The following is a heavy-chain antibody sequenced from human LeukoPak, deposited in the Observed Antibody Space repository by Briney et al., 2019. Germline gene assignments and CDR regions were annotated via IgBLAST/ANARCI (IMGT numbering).Heavy chain of an antibody. CDR1: GGSISSGGYY. D-gene: IGHD3-10*01. Sequence: SETLSLTCTVSGGSISSGGYYWGWIRQPPGKGLEWIGSIYDSGSTYYNPSLKSRVTISVDTSKNQFSMKMSSVTAADTAVYYCARDLRITLVRGVIPPYGMDVWGQGTTVTVSS. CDR2: IYDSGST. V-gene: IGHV4-39*07. J-gene: IGHJ6*02. CDR3: ARDLRITLVRGVIPPYGMDV.